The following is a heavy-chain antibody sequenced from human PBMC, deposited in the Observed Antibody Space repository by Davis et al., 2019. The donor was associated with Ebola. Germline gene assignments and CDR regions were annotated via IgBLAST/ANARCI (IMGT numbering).Heavy chain of an antibody. V-gene: IGHV3-23*01. D-gene: IGHD3-9*01. CDR3: ANSDRFLTGYYLPFE. Sequence: PGGSLRLSCAASGFTFSSYAMSWVRQAPGKGLEWVSAISGSGGSTYYADSVKGRFTISRDNSKNTLYLQMNSLRAEDTAVYYCANSDRFLTGYYLPFEWGQGTLVTVSS. CDR2: ISGSGGST. CDR1: GFTFSSYA. J-gene: IGHJ4*02.